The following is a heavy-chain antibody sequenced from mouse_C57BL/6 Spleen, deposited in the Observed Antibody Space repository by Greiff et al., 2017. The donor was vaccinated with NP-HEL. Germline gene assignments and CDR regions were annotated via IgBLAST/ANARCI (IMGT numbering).Heavy chain of an antibody. D-gene: IGHD4-1*01. CDR2: INPSSGYT. Sequence: QVQLQQSGAELARPGASVKMSCKASGYTFTSYTMHWVKQRPGQGLEWIGYINPSSGYTKYNQKFKDKATLTADKSSSTAYMQLSSLTSEDSAVYYCASNWDVGYFDVWGTGTTVTVSS. CDR1: GYTFTSYT. J-gene: IGHJ1*03. V-gene: IGHV1-4*01. CDR3: ASNWDVGYFDV.